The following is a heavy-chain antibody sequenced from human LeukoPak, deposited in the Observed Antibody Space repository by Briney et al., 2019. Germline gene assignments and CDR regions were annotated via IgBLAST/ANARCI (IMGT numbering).Heavy chain of an antibody. CDR1: GGSISSSSYY. Sequence: PSETLSLTCTVSGGSISSSSYYWGWIRQPPGKGLEWIGSIYYSGSTYYNPSLKSRVTISVDTSKNQFSLKLSSVTAADTAVYYCARDQTIAAAGIGYWGQGTLVTVSS. J-gene: IGHJ4*02. CDR3: ARDQTIAAAGIGY. V-gene: IGHV4-39*07. D-gene: IGHD6-13*01. CDR2: IYYSGST.